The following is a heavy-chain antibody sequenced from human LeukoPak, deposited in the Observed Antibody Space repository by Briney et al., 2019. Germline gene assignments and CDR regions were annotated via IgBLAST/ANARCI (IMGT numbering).Heavy chain of an antibody. CDR1: GYTFTSYG. CDR3: ARVAVAGGWNYYYYMDV. V-gene: IGHV1-18*01. D-gene: IGHD6-19*01. Sequence: GASVKVSCKASGYTFTSYGISWVRQAPGQGLEWMGWISAYNGDTNYAQKLQGRVTMTTDTSTSTAYMELRSLRSDDTAVYYCARVAVAGGWNYYYYMDVWGKGTTVTISS. J-gene: IGHJ6*03. CDR2: ISAYNGDT.